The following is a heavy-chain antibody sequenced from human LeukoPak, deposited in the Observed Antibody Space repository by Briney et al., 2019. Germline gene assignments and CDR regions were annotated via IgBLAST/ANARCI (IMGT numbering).Heavy chain of an antibody. Sequence: SETLSLTCAVSGGSISSGGYSWSWIRQPPGKGLEWIGYIYHSGSTNYNPSLKSRVTISVDTSKDQFSLKLSSVTAADTAVYYCARRVGWGGYYYYGVDVWGQGTTVTVSS. J-gene: IGHJ6*02. CDR2: IYHSGST. CDR3: ARRVGWGGYYYYGVDV. CDR1: GGSISSGGYS. D-gene: IGHD3-16*01. V-gene: IGHV4-30-2*01.